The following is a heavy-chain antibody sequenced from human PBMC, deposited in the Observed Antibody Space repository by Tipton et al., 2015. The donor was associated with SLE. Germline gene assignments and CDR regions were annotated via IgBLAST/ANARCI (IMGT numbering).Heavy chain of an antibody. Sequence: TLSLTCTVSGGSINSYYWSWIRQPPGKGLEWLGYIYYTGSTNYNPSLKSRVTMSVDTSKNQVSLKLSSVTAADTAIYYCARGNQHSGYDGFDYWGQGTLVTVSS. CDR2: IYYTGST. J-gene: IGHJ4*02. D-gene: IGHD5-12*01. CDR3: ARGNQHSGYDGFDY. V-gene: IGHV4-59*01. CDR1: GGSINSYY.